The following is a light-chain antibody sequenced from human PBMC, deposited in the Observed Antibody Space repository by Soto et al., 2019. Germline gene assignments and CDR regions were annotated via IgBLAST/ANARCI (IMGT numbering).Light chain of an antibody. CDR2: TNS. J-gene: IGLJ3*02. CDR1: SSNIGRNN. Sequence: QPVLTQPPSASGTPVQRVTISCSGSSSNIGRNNVNWYQQVPGTAPKLLIYTNSQRPSGVPNRFSGSKSGTSASLTIGGLQSEDEADYYCAAWDDSLSGPVFGGGTKLTVL. CDR3: AAWDDSLSGPV. V-gene: IGLV1-44*01.